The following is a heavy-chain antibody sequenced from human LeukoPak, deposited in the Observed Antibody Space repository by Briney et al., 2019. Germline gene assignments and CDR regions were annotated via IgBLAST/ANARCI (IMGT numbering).Heavy chain of an antibody. J-gene: IGHJ4*02. CDR3: ARDGYSSGWYDY. CDR1: GFIFSRYW. Sequence: GGSLRLSCAASGFIFSRYWMHWVRQAPGKGLEWVSVIYSGGSTYYADSVKGRFTISRDNSKNTLYLQMNSLRAEDTAVYYCARDGYSSGWYDYWGQGTLVTVSS. D-gene: IGHD6-19*01. V-gene: IGHV3-53*01. CDR2: IYSGGST.